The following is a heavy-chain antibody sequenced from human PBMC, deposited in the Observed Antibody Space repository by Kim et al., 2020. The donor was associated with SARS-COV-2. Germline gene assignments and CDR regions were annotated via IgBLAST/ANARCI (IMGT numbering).Heavy chain of an antibody. V-gene: IGHV1-18*01. CDR1: GYTFTSYG. Sequence: ASVKVSCKASGYTFTSYGISWVRQAPGQGLEWMGWISAYNGNTNYAQKLQGRVTMTTDTSTSTAYMELRSLRSDDTAVYYCARDQYVTMVRGVVDYWGQGTLVTVSS. CDR2: ISAYNGNT. D-gene: IGHD3-10*01. J-gene: IGHJ4*02. CDR3: ARDQYVTMVRGVVDY.